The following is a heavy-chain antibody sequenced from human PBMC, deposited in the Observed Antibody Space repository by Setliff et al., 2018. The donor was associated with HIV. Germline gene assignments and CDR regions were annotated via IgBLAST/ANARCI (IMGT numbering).Heavy chain of an antibody. CDR1: GGPLSGYF. V-gene: IGHV4-34*01. CDR3: ARVVWMAAAGTIDYYYYGRDI. CDR2: ISFSGTT. J-gene: IGHJ6*02. D-gene: IGHD6-13*01. Sequence: SETLSLTCAVYGGPLSGYFWSWIRQSPGKGLEWIGEISFSGTTNYNPSLKSRVTISVDTSKNQFSLKLRSVTAADTAVYYCARVVWMAAAGTIDYYYYGRDIWGQGTTVTVSS.